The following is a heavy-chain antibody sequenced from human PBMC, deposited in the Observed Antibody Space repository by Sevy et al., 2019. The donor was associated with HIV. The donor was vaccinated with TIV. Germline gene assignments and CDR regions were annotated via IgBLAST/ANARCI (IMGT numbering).Heavy chain of an antibody. CDR3: AREGCTKPHDY. D-gene: IGHD2-8*01. V-gene: IGHV3-23*01. Sequence: GGSLRLSCAASGFTFSKYSMSWVRQPPGKGLECVSTLSFGCGEINYADSVKDRFTISRDNSKSSVYLQMNNLRPEDTAVYYCAREGCTKPHDYWGQGTLVTVSS. CDR1: GFTFSKYS. J-gene: IGHJ4*02. CDR2: LSFGCGEI.